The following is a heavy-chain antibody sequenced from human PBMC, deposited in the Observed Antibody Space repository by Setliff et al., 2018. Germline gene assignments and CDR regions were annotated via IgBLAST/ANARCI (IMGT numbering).Heavy chain of an antibody. D-gene: IGHD5-18*01. CDR3: ARDNWVDSVMVTEKGES. Sequence: GGSLRLSCAASGFNFRNSAMNWVRQAPGKGLEWISYININVDSIYYADSVKGRVTISRDDARSTMYLQMNRLRAEDTAVYYCARDNWVDSVMVTEKGESWGQGTLVTVSS. CDR2: ININVDSI. J-gene: IGHJ5*02. CDR1: GFNFRNSA. V-gene: IGHV3-48*01.